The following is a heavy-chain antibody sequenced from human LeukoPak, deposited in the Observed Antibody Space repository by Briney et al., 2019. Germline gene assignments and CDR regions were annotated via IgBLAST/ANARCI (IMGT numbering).Heavy chain of an antibody. J-gene: IGHJ4*02. Sequence: PGGSLRLSCAASGFTFSNHEMIWVRQAPGKGLEWVSYISSSGSTIYYADSVKGRFTISRDNAKNSLYMQMNSLRAEDTAIYYCARFVLAAADYWGQGALVTVSS. CDR3: ARFVLAAADY. CDR2: ISSSGSTI. V-gene: IGHV3-48*03. CDR1: GFTFSNHE. D-gene: IGHD2-15*01.